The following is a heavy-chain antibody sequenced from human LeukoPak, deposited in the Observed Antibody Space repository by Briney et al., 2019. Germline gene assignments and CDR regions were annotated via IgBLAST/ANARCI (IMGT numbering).Heavy chain of an antibody. V-gene: IGHV4-4*07. CDR3: VRDRHSSGWSGYYGMDV. CDR2: IHTSGTT. D-gene: IGHD6-19*01. CDR1: GGSMSDYY. J-gene: IGHJ6*02. Sequence: SETLSLTCTVSGGSMSDYYWSFIRQSAGTGLEWLGRIHTSGTTWYNPSLKSRVTLSVDASKNQFSLGLTSVTAADTAVYYCVRDRHSSGWSGYYGMDVWGHVTTVTVSS.